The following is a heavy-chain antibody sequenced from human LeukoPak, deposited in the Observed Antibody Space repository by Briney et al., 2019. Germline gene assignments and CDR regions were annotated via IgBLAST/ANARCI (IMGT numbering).Heavy chain of an antibody. CDR1: GGSFSGYY. CDR2: IYHSGST. D-gene: IGHD1-14*01. Sequence: SETLSLTCAVYGGSFSGYYWSWIRQPPGKGLEWIGEIYHSGSTNYNPSLKSRVTISVDTSKNQFSLKLSSVTAAGTAVYYCARSGVRAFDYWGQGTLVTVSS. V-gene: IGHV4-34*01. CDR3: ARSGVRAFDY. J-gene: IGHJ4*02.